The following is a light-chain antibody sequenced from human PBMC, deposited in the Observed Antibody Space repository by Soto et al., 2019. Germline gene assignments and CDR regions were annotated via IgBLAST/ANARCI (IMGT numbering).Light chain of an antibody. Sequence: EIVLTQSPGTLSLSPGERATLSCRASQSVSSSYLAWYQQKPGQAPRLLIYDASSRATGIPDRFSGSGSGTDFTLTISRPEPEDFAVYYCQQYASSPGTFGHGTKVEVK. V-gene: IGKV3-20*01. CDR3: QQYASSPGT. CDR2: DAS. CDR1: QSVSSSY. J-gene: IGKJ1*01.